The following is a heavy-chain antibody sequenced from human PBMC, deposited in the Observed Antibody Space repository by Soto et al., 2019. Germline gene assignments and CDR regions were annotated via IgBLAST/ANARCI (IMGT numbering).Heavy chain of an antibody. J-gene: IGHJ5*02. CDR3: ARGAGIEAAGTSDWFDP. CDR1: GYTFTSYD. V-gene: IGHV1-8*01. CDR2: MNPNSGNT. D-gene: IGHD6-13*01. Sequence: QVQLVQSGAEVKKPGASVKVSCKASGYTFTSYDINWVRQATGQGLEWMGWMNPNSGNTGYAQKFQGRVTMTRNTSISTAYMELSSLRSEDTAVYYCARGAGIEAAGTSDWFDPWGQGTLVTVSS.